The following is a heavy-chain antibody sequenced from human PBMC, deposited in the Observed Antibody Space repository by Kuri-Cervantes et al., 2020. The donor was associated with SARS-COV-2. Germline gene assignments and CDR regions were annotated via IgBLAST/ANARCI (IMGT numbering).Heavy chain of an antibody. D-gene: IGHD3-16*02. CDR3: ARKNYDYVWGSYRFHYFDY. J-gene: IGHJ4*02. CDR2: IYYSGST. Sequence: SETLSLTCAVYGGSFSGHYWSWIRQPPGKGLEWIGYIYYSGSTNYNPSLKSRVTISVDTSKNQFSLKLSSVTAADTAVYYCARKNYDYVWGSYRFHYFDYWGQGTLVTVSS. V-gene: IGHV4-59*11. CDR1: GGSFSGHY.